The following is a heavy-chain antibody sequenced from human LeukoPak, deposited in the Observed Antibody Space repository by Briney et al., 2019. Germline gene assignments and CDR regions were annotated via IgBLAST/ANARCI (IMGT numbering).Heavy chain of an antibody. CDR1: GKSFPSYW. V-gene: IGHV5-51*01. Sequence: GGSLKISCKGFGKSFPSYWIAWVRKMPGKGLEWMGIIYLGDSDTRYSPSFQGQVTISADKSISTAYLQWSSLKASDTAMYYWARPRYCSGGSCERMDVWGQGTTVTVSS. D-gene: IGHD2-15*01. CDR3: ARPRYCSGGSCERMDV. CDR2: IYLGDSDT. J-gene: IGHJ6*02.